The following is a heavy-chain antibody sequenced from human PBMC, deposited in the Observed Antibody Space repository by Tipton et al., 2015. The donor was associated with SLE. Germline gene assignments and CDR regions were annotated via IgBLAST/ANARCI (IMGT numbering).Heavy chain of an antibody. J-gene: IGHJ3*02. Sequence: SLRLSCSASGFSFEDYAMHWVRQVPEKGLEWVSCVFWNSDNMGYVDSVKGRFTISRDNAKNSLYLQMKSLRPGDSGLYYCVKGFTADEGPFDMWGQGTTVIVSS. V-gene: IGHV3-9*01. CDR2: VFWNSDNM. CDR1: GFSFEDYA. CDR3: VKGFTADEGPFDM.